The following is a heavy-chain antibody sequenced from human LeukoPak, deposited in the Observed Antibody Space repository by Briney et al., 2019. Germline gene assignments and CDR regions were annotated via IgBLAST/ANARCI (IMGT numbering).Heavy chain of an antibody. V-gene: IGHV4-39*07. CDR2: INHSGST. D-gene: IGHD6-13*01. J-gene: IGHJ6*03. CDR3: ARATIAAARLLCYMDV. Sequence: SETLSLTCTVSGGSISSSSYYWGWIRQPPGKGLEWIGEINHSGSTNYNPSLKSRVTISVDTSKNQFSLKLSSVTAADTAVYYCARATIAAARLLCYMDVWGKGTTVTVSS. CDR1: GGSISSSSYY.